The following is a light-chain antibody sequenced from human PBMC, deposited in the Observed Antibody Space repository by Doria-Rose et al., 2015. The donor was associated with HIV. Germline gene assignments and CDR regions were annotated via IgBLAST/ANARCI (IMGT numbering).Light chain of an antibody. CDR1: SGSIASNY. CDR2: GDN. CDR3: QSYDNGNWV. J-gene: IGLJ3*02. Sequence: SAAPGQKVTISCTGSSGSIASNYVQWYQQRPGSAPTTVIYGDNQRPSGVPDRFSGSIDSSSNSASLTISGLNTEDEADYYCQSYDNGNWVFGGGTKLTVL. V-gene: IGLV6-57*02.